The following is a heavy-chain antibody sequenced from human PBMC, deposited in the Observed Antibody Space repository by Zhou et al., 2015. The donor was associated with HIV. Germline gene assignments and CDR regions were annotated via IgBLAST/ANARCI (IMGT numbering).Heavy chain of an antibody. D-gene: IGHD1-14*01. CDR1: GFAFNDYA. CDR3: AKGTTLTGTTGYFDY. J-gene: IGHJ4*02. Sequence: EVQLLESGGRLGTAGGGSLRVSCAASGFAFNDYAMSWVRQAPGKGLEWVSSVLGGSGTSTRYADSVKGRFTISRDNSKNTLYLQMNSLRAEDTAVYYCAKGTTLTGTTGYFDYWGQGTLVTVSS. V-gene: IGHV3-23*05. CDR2: LGGSGTST.